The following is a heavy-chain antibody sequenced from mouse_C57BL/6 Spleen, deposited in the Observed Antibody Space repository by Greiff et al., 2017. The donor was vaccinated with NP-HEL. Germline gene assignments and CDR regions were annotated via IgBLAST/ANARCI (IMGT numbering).Heavy chain of an antibody. D-gene: IGHD2-4*01. CDR3: ARQSRIYYDYDENAMDY. V-gene: IGHV1-59*01. CDR1: GYTFTSYW. J-gene: IGHJ4*01. Sequence: QVQLQQPGAELVRPGTSVKLSCKASGYTFTSYWMHWVKQRPGQGLEWIGVIDPSDSYTNYNQKFKGKATLTVDTSSSTAYMQLSSLTSEDSAVYYCARQSRIYYDYDENAMDYWGQGTSVTVSS. CDR2: IDPSDSYT.